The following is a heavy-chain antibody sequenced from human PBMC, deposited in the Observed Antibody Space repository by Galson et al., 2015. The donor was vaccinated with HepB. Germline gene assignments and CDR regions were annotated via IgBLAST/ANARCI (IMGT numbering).Heavy chain of an antibody. CDR2: IWYDGSDK. V-gene: IGHV3-33*01. Sequence: SLRLSCAASGFTFSSYGMHWVRQAPGKGLEWVAVIWYDGSDKYYADSVKGRFTISRDNSKNTLYLQMNSLRAEDTAVYYCARDPSYDSSGYHLDYWGQGTLVTVSS. CDR3: ARDPSYDSSGYHLDY. J-gene: IGHJ4*02. CDR1: GFTFSSYG. D-gene: IGHD3-22*01.